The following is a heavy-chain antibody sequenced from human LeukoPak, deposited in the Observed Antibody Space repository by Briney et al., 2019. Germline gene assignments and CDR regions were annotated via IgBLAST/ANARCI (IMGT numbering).Heavy chain of an antibody. CDR2: ISYDENVK. CDR3: ARSGNRDGYNFDYFDY. J-gene: IGHJ4*02. D-gene: IGHD5-24*01. V-gene: IGHV3-30*04. Sequence: GGSLRLSCAASGFTFRSYAMHWVRQAPGKGLEWVTVISYDENVKYYIDSVKGRFTISRDNSQNTLYLQMNSLRAEDTAVYYCARSGNRDGYNFDYFDYWGQGTLVTVSS. CDR1: GFTFRSYA.